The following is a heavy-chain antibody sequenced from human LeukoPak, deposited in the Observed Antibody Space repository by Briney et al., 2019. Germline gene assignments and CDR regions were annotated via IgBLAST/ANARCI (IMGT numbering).Heavy chain of an antibody. J-gene: IGHJ4*02. CDR3: ARVRSGYYYFDY. D-gene: IGHD3-22*01. CDR2: SRNKANSYTT. CDR1: GFTFSDHY. Sequence: GGSLRLSCAASGFTFSDHYMDWVRQAPGKGLEWVGRSRNKANSYTTEYAASVKGGFTISRDGSKNSLYLQMNSLKTEDTAAYYCARVRSGYYYFDYWGQGTLVTDSS. V-gene: IGHV3-72*01.